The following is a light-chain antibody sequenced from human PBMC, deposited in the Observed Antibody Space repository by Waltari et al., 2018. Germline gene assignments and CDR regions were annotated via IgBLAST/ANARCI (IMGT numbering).Light chain of an antibody. CDR3: SSYTSSSTLYV. Sequence: QSALTQPASVSGSPGQSITISCTGTSSDVGGYNYVSWYQQHPGKAPKLMIYDVSKRPSGVSNRFSCSKSGNTASLTISGLQAEDEADYYCSSYTSSSTLYVFGTGTKVTVL. V-gene: IGLV2-14*01. J-gene: IGLJ1*01. CDR1: SSDVGGYNY. CDR2: DVS.